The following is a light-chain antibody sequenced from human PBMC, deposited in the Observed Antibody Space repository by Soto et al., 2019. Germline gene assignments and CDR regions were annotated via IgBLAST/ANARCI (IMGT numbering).Light chain of an antibody. CDR2: TAS. Sequence: DIQMTQSPSTLSASVGDRVTITCRASQSISSWLAWYQQKPGKAPKSLIYTASSLESGVPSRFSGSGSGTEFTLTISSLQPDDFATYCCQQYNSYPWTFGQGTKVEIK. J-gene: IGKJ1*01. CDR1: QSISSW. V-gene: IGKV1-5*03. CDR3: QQYNSYPWT.